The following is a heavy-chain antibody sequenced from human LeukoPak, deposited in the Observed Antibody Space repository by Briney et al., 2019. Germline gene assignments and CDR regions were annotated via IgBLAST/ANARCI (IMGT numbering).Heavy chain of an antibody. Sequence: PSETLSLTCAVYGGSFSGYYWSWIRQPPGKGLEWIGEINHSGSTNYNPSLKSRVTISVDTSKNQFSLKLSSVTAAVTAVYYCARDIRWLQPMSAKYYYYYGMDVWGQGTTVTVSS. CDR2: INHSGST. CDR1: GGSFSGYY. D-gene: IGHD5-24*01. J-gene: IGHJ6*02. CDR3: ARDIRWLQPMSAKYYYYYGMDV. V-gene: IGHV4-34*01.